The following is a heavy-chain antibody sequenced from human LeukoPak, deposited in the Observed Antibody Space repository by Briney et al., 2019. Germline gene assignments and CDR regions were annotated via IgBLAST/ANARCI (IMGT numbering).Heavy chain of an antibody. Sequence: GGSLRLSCAASGFTFSSYWMHWVRQPPGKGLVWVSHIKSDGSTTSYADSVKGRFTISRDNAKNTLYLQMNSLRPEDTAVYYCARDPTHDNWGQGTLVTVSS. CDR1: GFTFSSYW. V-gene: IGHV3-74*01. CDR3: ARDPTHDN. D-gene: IGHD1-1*01. CDR2: IKSDGSTT. J-gene: IGHJ4*02.